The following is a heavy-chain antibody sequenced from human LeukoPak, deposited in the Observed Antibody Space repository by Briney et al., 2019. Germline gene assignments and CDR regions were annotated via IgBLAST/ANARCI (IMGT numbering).Heavy chain of an antibody. CDR1: GGTFSSYA. Sequence: ASVKVSCKASGGTFSSYAISWVRQAPGQGLEWMGRINPNSGGTNYAQKFQGRVTMTRDTSISTAYMELSRLRSDDTAVYYCAATGVTTESYWYFDLWGRGTLVTVSS. V-gene: IGHV1-2*06. CDR3: AATGVTTESYWYFDL. CDR2: INPNSGGT. J-gene: IGHJ2*01. D-gene: IGHD4-11*01.